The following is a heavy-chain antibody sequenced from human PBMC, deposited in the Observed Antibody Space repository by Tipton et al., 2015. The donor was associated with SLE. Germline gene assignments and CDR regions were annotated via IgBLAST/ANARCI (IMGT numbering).Heavy chain of an antibody. D-gene: IGHD6-25*01. V-gene: IGHV7-4-1*02. J-gene: IGHJ4*02. Sequence: QLVQSGAEVTKPGASVKVSCKASGYTFTSYAMNWVRQAPGQGLEWMGWINTNTGNPTYAQGFTGRFVFSLDTSVSTAYLQISSLKAEDTAVYYCAREDLSSGPVSGSHDYWGQGTLVTVSS. CDR2: INTNTGNP. CDR3: AREDLSSGPVSGSHDY. CDR1: GYTFTSYA.